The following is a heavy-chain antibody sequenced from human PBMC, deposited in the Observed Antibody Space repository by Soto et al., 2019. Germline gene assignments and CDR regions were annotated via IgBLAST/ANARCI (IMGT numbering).Heavy chain of an antibody. CDR3: ARASGSSYWFDP. V-gene: IGHV1-18*01. CDR1: XXXXTSXG. J-gene: IGHJ5*02. Sequence: QVQLVQSGAEVKKPGASVKVXXXXXXXXXTSXGXSXVXXXPGXGLEWMGWISAYNGNTNYAQKLQGRVTMTTDTSTSTAYMELRSLRSDDTAVYYCARASGSSYWFDPWGQGTLVTVSS. D-gene: IGHD1-26*01. CDR2: ISAYNGNT.